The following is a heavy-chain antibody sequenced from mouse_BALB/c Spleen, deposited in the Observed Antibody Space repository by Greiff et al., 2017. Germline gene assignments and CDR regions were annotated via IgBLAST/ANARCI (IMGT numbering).Heavy chain of an antibody. CDR1: GFSLTSYG. V-gene: IGHV2-2*02. CDR3: ARAYYRYDGEGAMDY. Sequence: QVQLKQSGPGLVQPSQSLSITCTVSGFSLTSYGVHWVRQSPGKGLEWLGVIWSGGSTDYNAAFISRLSISKDNSKSQVFFKMNSLQANDTAIYYCARAYYRYDGEGAMDYWGQGTSVTVSS. J-gene: IGHJ4*01. D-gene: IGHD2-14*01. CDR2: IWSGGST.